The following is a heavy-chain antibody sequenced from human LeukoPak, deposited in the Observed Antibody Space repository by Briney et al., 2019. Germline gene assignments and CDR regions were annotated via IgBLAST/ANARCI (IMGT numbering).Heavy chain of an antibody. CDR1: GGSISSGSYY. D-gene: IGHD6-6*01. CDR3: AGTYYSSSSKDY. Sequence: SETLSLTCTVSGGSISSGSYYWSWIRQPPGKGLEWIGYIYHSGSTYYNPSLKSRVTISVDRSKNQFSLKLSSVTAADTAVYYCAGTYYSSSSKDYWGQGTLVTVSS. CDR2: IYHSGST. V-gene: IGHV4-30-2*01. J-gene: IGHJ4*02.